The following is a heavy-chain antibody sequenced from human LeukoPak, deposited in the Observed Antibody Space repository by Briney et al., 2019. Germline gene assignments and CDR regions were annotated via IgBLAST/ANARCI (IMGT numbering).Heavy chain of an antibody. Sequence: SETLSLTCAVSGGSISSNNWWSWVRQPPGKGLEWIGEIYHSGSTNYNPSLKSRVTISVDTSKNQFSLKLSSVTAADTAVYYCARGQRQLWLGRRGGYFDYWGQGTLVTVSS. D-gene: IGHD5-18*01. CDR3: ARGQRQLWLGRRGGYFDY. J-gene: IGHJ4*02. V-gene: IGHV4-4*02. CDR1: GGSISSNNW. CDR2: IYHSGST.